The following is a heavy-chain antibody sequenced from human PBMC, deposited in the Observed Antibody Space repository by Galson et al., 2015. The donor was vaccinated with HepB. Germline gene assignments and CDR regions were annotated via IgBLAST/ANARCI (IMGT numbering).Heavy chain of an antibody. J-gene: IGHJ4*02. CDR1: GFTFSNAW. Sequence: SLRLSCAASGFTFSNAWMNWVRQAPGKGLEWVGRIKSKTDGGTTDYAAPVKGRFTISRDDSKNTLYLQMNSLKTEDTAVYYCTTDLLVWWEPRVYWGQGTLVTVSS. CDR3: TTDLLVWWEPRVY. V-gene: IGHV3-15*07. CDR2: IKSKTDGGTT. D-gene: IGHD1-26*01.